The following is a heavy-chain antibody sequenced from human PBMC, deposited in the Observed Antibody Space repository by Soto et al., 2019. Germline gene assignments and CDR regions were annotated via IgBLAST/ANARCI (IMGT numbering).Heavy chain of an antibody. CDR3: ARGPRAINCSGGSCKDY. CDR2: INHSGST. V-gene: IGHV4-34*01. Sequence: QVQLQQWGAGLLKPSETLSLTCAVYGGSFSGYYWSWIRQPPGKGLEWIGEINHSGSTNYNPSLKSRVTISVDTSKYQFSLKLSSVTAADTAVYYCARGPRAINCSGGSCKDYWGQGTLVTVSS. J-gene: IGHJ4*02. D-gene: IGHD2-15*01. CDR1: GGSFSGYY.